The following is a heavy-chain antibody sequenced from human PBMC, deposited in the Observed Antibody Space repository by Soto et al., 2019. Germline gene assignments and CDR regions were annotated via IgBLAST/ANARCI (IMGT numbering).Heavy chain of an antibody. CDR1: GFTVINNY. J-gene: IGHJ4*02. Sequence: EVQLVESGGGLVQPGGSLRLSCAASGFTVINNYMNWVRQAPGKGLEWVSVIYAGGSTFYADSVKDRFTISRDNSKNTLYLQMNSLRAEDTAVYYCARDSSGWYYFDYWGQGTLVTVSS. CDR3: ARDSSGWYYFDY. D-gene: IGHD6-19*01. CDR2: IYAGGST. V-gene: IGHV3-66*01.